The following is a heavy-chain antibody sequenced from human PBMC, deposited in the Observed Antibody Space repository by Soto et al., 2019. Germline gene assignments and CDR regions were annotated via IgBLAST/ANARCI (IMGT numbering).Heavy chain of an antibody. CDR2: IIPIFGTA. CDR3: ASPLRGSWRFDY. D-gene: IGHD1-26*01. Sequence: ASVKVSCKASGGTFSSYAISWVRQAPGQGLEWMGGIIPIFGTANYAQKFQGRVTITADESTSTAYMELSSLRSEDTAVYYCASPLRGSWRFDYWGQGTLVTVSS. V-gene: IGHV1-69*13. J-gene: IGHJ4*02. CDR1: GGTFSSYA.